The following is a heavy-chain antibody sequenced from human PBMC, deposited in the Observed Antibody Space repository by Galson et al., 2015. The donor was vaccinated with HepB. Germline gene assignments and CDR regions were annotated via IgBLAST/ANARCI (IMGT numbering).Heavy chain of an antibody. CDR1: GFSFSNYC. D-gene: IGHD3-10*01. Sequence: SLRLSCEASGFSFSNYCMSWIRQAPGQGLEWVASIKQDGSEKYNADSVKGRFTISRDNAKSSVYLQMNSLRVEDTAVYYCARAILGSGRTSRFDPWGQGTLVTVSS. V-gene: IGHV3-7*01. CDR3: ARAILGSGRTSRFDP. J-gene: IGHJ5*02. CDR2: IKQDGSEK.